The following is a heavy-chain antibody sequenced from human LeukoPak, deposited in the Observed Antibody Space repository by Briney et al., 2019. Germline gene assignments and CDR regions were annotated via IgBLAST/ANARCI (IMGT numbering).Heavy chain of an antibody. CDR2: IYHSGST. V-gene: IGHV4-30-2*01. J-gene: IGHJ4*02. D-gene: IGHD4-23*01. CDR1: GGSISSSGYS. CDR3: ARGGSTTVVSFDY. Sequence: SQTLSLTCTVSGGSISSSGYSWTWIRQPPGRGLEWIGYIYHSGSTFYNPSLKSRVTISIDRSKNQFSLKLTSVTAADTAVYYCARGGSTTVVSFDYWGQGTLVTVS.